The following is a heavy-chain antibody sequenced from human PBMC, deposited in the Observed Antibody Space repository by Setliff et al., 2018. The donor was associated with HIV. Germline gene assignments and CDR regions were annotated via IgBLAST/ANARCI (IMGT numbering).Heavy chain of an antibody. D-gene: IGHD1-26*01. CDR1: GGSISNNY. J-gene: IGHJ1*01. Sequence: SETLSLTRTVSGGSISNNYWSWLRQPPGKGLEWIRYIYYSGSTNYTPSLKIRVTILVYTTKNRFSLNLNSVTAADTAVYYCARHHTGRYLTYFNEWGQGTLVTVSS. CDR2: IYYSGST. V-gene: IGHV4-59*08. CDR3: ARHHTGRYLTYFNE.